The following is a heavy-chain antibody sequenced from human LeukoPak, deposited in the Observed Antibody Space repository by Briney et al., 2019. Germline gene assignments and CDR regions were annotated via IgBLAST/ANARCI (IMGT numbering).Heavy chain of an antibody. CDR3: ARDLGGERDSSGYAFDI. V-gene: IGHV4-4*07. CDR2: IYTSGST. J-gene: IGHJ3*02. Sequence: SETLSLTCTVSGGSISSYYWSWIRQPAGKGLEWIGRIYTSGSTNYNPSLKSRVTMSVDTSKNQFSLKLSSVTAADTAVYYCARDLGGERDSSGYAFDIWGQGTMVTVSS. CDR1: GGSISSYY. D-gene: IGHD3-22*01.